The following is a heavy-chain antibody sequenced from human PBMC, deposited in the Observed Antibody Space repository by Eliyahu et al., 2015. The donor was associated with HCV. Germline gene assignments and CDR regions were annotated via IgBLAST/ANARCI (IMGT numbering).Heavy chain of an antibody. Sequence: QVQLVESGGGLVKPGGSLRLSCAASGFTFSDYYXSWIRQAPREGGGGVSYISSSGSTIYYADSVKGRFTISRDNAKNSLYLQMNSLRAEDTAVYYCARDPIVGARDDLDYYMDVWGKGTTVTVSS. CDR2: ISSSGSTI. CDR3: ARDPIVGARDDLDYYMDV. V-gene: IGHV3-11*01. CDR1: GFTFSDYY. J-gene: IGHJ6*03. D-gene: IGHD1-26*01.